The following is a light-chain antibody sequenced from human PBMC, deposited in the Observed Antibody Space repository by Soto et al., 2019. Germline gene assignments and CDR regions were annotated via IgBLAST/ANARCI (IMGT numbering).Light chain of an antibody. CDR2: DFS. Sequence: QSALAQPASVSGSPGQSITSSCTGTSSDVGGYNYVSWYQQHPGKAPKPMIYDFSNRPSGVSNSFSGSKSGNTASLTISGLQAEDEADYYCSSYTSSSIYIFGTGTKVTVL. CDR1: SSDVGGYNY. J-gene: IGLJ1*01. CDR3: SSYTSSSIYI. V-gene: IGLV2-14*01.